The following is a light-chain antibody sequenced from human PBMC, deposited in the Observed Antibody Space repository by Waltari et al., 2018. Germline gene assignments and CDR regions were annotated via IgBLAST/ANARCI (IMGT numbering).Light chain of an antibody. V-gene: IGKV1-5*01. CDR1: QNINKW. Sequence: DIQMTQSPSTLSASVGDRVTVTCRASQNINKWLAGYQQKPGKAPNPLIYDASTLQSGVPSRFSGSGFGTEFTLAISSLQPEDCATYFCQHYNTYPPTFGQGTRVELK. J-gene: IGKJ1*01. CDR3: QHYNTYPPT. CDR2: DAS.